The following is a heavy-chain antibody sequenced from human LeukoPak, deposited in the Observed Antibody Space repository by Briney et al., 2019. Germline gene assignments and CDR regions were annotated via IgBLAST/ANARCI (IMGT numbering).Heavy chain of an antibody. V-gene: IGHV3-30-3*01. J-gene: IGHJ4*02. CDR2: ISYDGSNK. D-gene: IGHD1-26*01. CDR3: AKDGALVGATQDY. CDR1: GFTFSSYA. Sequence: GGSLRLSCAASGFTFSSYAMHWVRQAPGKGLEWVAVISYDGSNKYYADSVKGRFTISRDNSKNTLYLQMNSLRAEDTAVYYCAKDGALVGATQDYWGQGTLVTVSS.